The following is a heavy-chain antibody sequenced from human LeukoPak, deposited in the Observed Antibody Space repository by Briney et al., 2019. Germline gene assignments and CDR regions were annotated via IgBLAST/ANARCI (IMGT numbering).Heavy chain of an antibody. V-gene: IGHV3-23*01. Sequence: GGSLRLSCAASGFTFRGYGMSWVRQAPGKGLEWVSAISGSGGSTYYADSVKGRFTISRDNSKNTLYLQMNSLRAEDTAVYYCARDLGQYYDTSDNWFDPWGQGTLVTVSS. CDR2: ISGSGGST. CDR3: ARDLGQYYDTSDNWFDP. J-gene: IGHJ5*02. D-gene: IGHD3-22*01. CDR1: GFTFRGYG.